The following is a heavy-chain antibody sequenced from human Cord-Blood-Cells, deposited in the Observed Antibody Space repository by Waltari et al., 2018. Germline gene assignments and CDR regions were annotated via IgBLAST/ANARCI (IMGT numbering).Heavy chain of an antibody. CDR3: ARRGIAAAGDAFDI. Sequence: QVQLVQSGAEVKKPGSSVKVSCKASGGTFSSYAISWVRQAPGQGLEWMGRIIPSLGIANYAQKFQGRVTITANKATSTAYMELSSLRSEDTAVYYCARRGIAAAGDAFDIWGQGTMVTVSS. CDR1: GGTFSSYA. J-gene: IGHJ3*02. CDR2: IIPSLGIA. D-gene: IGHD6-13*01. V-gene: IGHV1-69*09.